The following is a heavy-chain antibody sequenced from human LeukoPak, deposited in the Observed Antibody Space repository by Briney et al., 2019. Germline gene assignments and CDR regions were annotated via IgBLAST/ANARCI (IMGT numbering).Heavy chain of an antibody. CDR1: GYTFTGYA. J-gene: IGHJ4*02. V-gene: IGHV7-4-1*02. Sequence: GASVKVSCKASGYTFTGYAMNWVRQAPGQGLEWMGWINTNTGNPTYAQGFTGRFVFSLDTSVSTAYLQISSLKAEDTAVYYCARDLTPSTYYDFWSGPPSVDYWGQGTLVTVSS. CDR3: ARDLTPSTYYDFWSGPPSVDY. CDR2: INTNTGNP. D-gene: IGHD3-3*01.